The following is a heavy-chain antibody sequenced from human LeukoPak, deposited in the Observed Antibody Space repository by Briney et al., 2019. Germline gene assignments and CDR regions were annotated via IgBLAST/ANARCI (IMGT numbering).Heavy chain of an antibody. D-gene: IGHD3-10*01. CDR1: GGSFSGYY. CDR2: INQSGST. J-gene: IGHJ3*02. Sequence: KPSETLSLTCAVYGGSFSGYYWSWIRQPPGKGLEWIGEINQSGSTKYNPSLKSRVTISVDKSKNQFSLKLSSVTAADTAVYYCARNTLWFGEWANAFDSRGQGTMVTVSS. CDR3: ARNTLWFGEWANAFDS. V-gene: IGHV4-34*01.